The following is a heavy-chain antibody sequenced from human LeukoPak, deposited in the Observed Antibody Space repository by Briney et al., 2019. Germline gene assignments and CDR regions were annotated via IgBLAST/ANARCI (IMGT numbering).Heavy chain of an antibody. CDR3: ARVIQELALYYYYYMDV. CDR2: IYYSGST. D-gene: IGHD1-26*01. J-gene: IGHJ6*03. Sequence: TSETLSLTCTVSGGSISSYYWSWIRQPPGKGLEWIGYIYYSGSTNYNPSLKSRVTISVDTSKNQFSLKLSSVTAADTAVYYCARVIQELALYYYYYMDVWGKGTTVTVSS. CDR1: GGSISSYY. V-gene: IGHV4-59*01.